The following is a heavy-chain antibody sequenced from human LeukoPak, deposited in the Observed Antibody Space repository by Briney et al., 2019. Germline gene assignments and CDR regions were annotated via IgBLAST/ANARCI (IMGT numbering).Heavy chain of an antibody. J-gene: IGHJ6*03. CDR3: ARAYSSSWYGYYYYMDV. CDR1: GYSFTSNV. V-gene: IGHV1-2*02. D-gene: IGHD6-13*01. CDR2: INPNSGGT. Sequence: ASVKVSCKASGYSFTSNVISWVRQAPGQGLEWMGWINPNSGGTNYAQKFQGRVTMTRDTSISTAYMELSRLRSDDTAVYYCARAYSSSWYGYYYYMDVWGKGTTVTVSS.